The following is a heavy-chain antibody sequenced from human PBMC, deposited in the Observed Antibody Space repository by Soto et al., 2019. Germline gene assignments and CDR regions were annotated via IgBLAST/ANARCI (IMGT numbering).Heavy chain of an antibody. CDR2: IISSSSYI. Sequence: GGSLRLSGAASGLTFSSYSMNWVRQAPGKGLEWVSSIISSSSYIYYADSVKGRFTISRDNAKNSLYLQMNSLRAEDTAVYYCARDAVTDDKGIGYYYGMDVWGQGTTVTVSS. J-gene: IGHJ6*02. V-gene: IGHV3-21*01. D-gene: IGHD5-18*01. CDR1: GLTFSSYS. CDR3: ARDAVTDDKGIGYYYGMDV.